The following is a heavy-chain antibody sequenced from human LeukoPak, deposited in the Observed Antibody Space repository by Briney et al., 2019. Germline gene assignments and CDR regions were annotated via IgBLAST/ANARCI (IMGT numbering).Heavy chain of an antibody. V-gene: IGHV1-46*01. CDR2: INPSGGST. D-gene: IGHD2-2*01. J-gene: IGHJ5*02. CDR3: ARTPLRCSSTSCFWEVGNWFDP. Sequence: ASVKVSCKASGYTFTSYYMHWVRQAPEQGLEWMGIINPSGGSTSYAQKFQGRVTMTRDTSTSTVYMELSSLRSEDTAVYYCARTPLRCSSTSCFWEVGNWFDPWGQGTLVTVSS. CDR1: GYTFTSYY.